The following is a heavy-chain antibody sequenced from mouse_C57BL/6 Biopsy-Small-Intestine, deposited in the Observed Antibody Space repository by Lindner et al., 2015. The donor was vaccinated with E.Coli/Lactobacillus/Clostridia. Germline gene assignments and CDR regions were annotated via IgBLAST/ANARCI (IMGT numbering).Heavy chain of an antibody. D-gene: IGHD1-3*01. V-gene: IGHV1S55*01. CDR2: ITPIFGRA. CDR3: ASPDFNSGWFYFQH. Sequence: VKVSCKASGGTFSSYAVNWVRQAPGQGLEWMGGITPIFGRANYAQKFQGRVTITADISTSTSHMELSSLKSEDTAVYYCASPDFNSGWFYFQHWGQGTLVTVSS. CDR1: GGTFSSYA. J-gene: IGHJ4*01.